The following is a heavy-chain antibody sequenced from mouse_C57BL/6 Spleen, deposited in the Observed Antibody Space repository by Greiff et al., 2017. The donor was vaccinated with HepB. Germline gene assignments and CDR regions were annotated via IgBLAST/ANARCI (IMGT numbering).Heavy chain of an antibody. Sequence: EVQRVESGGGLVKPGGSLKLSCAASGFTFSSYAMSWVRQTPEKRLEWVATISDGGSYTYYTDNVKGRFTISRDKAKNNLYLQMSHLKSEDTAMYYCARDGKDWYLDVWGTGTTVTVSS. D-gene: IGHD2-1*01. V-gene: IGHV5-4*01. CDR3: ARDGKDWYLDV. CDR2: ISDGGSYT. CDR1: GFTFSSYA. J-gene: IGHJ1*03.